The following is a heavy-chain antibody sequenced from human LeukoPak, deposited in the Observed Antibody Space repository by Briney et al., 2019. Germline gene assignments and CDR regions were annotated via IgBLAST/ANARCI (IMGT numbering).Heavy chain of an antibody. CDR2: IRYDGSNI. D-gene: IGHD2-15*01. Sequence: GGSQRLFCAASGFTISTYGMHWVRQAPGKGLEWVAFIRYDGSNIRYADSVKGRFTISRDNSRDTLYLQMNSLRAEDTAVYYCATNLEYCSGGSCYSTPFDCWGQGTLVTVSS. V-gene: IGHV3-30*02. CDR3: ATNLEYCSGGSCYSTPFDC. CDR1: GFTISTYG. J-gene: IGHJ4*02.